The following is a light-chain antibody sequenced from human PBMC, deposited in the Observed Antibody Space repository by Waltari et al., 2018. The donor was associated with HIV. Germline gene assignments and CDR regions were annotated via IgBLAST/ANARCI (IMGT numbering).Light chain of an antibody. Sequence: QSALPQPASVSGSPGQSITISCTGTSSDINYDNYVSWYQHQPDKVPKVIISEVTNRPSGVSSRFSGSKSGNTASLTISGLQAEDEADYFCMSYVSSASPEFGGWTRLTVL. J-gene: IGLJ3*02. CDR2: EVT. CDR3: MSYVSSASPE. CDR1: SSDINYDNY. V-gene: IGLV2-14*01.